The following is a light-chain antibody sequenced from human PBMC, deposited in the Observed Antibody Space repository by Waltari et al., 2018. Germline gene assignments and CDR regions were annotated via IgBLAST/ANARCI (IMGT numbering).Light chain of an antibody. Sequence: DIVMTQSPDSLAVSLGERATINCKSSQSVLYSSNNKNYLTGDQQKPGQPPKMLIYWASTRESGVPDRFSGSGSGTDFTLTISSLQAEDVAVYYCQQYYVNPPTFGQGTKVEIK. CDR2: WAS. CDR1: QSVLYSSNNKNY. J-gene: IGKJ1*01. CDR3: QQYYVNPPT. V-gene: IGKV4-1*01.